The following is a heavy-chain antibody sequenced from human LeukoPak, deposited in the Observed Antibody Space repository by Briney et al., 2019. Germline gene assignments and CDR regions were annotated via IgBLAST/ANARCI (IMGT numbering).Heavy chain of an antibody. V-gene: IGHV4-59*01. D-gene: IGHD3-16*01. CDR1: GGSISSYY. CDR2: IYYSGST. J-gene: IGHJ5*02. CDR3: ARDVPWMGDGPNWFDP. Sequence: SETLSLTCTVSGGSISSYYWSWIRQPPGKGLEWIGYIYYSGSTNYNPSLKSRVTISVDTSKNQFSLKLSSVTAADTAVYYCARDVPWMGDGPNWFDPWGQGTLVTVSS.